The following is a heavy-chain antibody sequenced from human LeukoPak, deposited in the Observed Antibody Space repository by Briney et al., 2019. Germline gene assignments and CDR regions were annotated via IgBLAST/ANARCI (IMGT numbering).Heavy chain of an antibody. D-gene: IGHD6-13*01. Sequence: SETLFLTCTVSGGSISSYYWSWIRQPPGKGLEWIGYIYYSGSTNYNPSLKSRVTISVDTSKNQFSLKLSSVTAADTAVYYCAREERYSSSWGRYYYYGMDVWGQGTTVTVSS. J-gene: IGHJ6*02. V-gene: IGHV4-59*12. CDR2: IYYSGST. CDR1: GGSISSYY. CDR3: AREERYSSSWGRYYYYGMDV.